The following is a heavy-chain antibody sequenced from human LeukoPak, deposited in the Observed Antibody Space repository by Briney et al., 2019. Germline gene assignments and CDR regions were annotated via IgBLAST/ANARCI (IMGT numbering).Heavy chain of an antibody. J-gene: IGHJ4*02. CDR2: ISSSSSTI. D-gene: IGHD3-22*01. CDR3: AGGSYDSSGYYSGAGARADY. V-gene: IGHV3-48*01. Sequence: QSGGSLRLSCSASEFTFSTYSMNWVRQAPGKGLEWVSYISSSSSTIYYAGSVKGRFTISRDNAKNSLYLQMNSLRAEDTAVYYCAGGSYDSSGYYSGAGARADYWGQGTLVTVSS. CDR1: EFTFSTYS.